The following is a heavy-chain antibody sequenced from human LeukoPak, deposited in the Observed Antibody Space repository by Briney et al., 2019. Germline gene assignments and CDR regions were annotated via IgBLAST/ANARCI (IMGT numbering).Heavy chain of an antibody. V-gene: IGHV3-7*01. CDR3: AREGYYDILTGPKNNFDY. CDR1: GFTFSSYW. Sequence: PGGSLRLSCAASGFTFSSYWMSWVRQAPGKGLEWVANIKQDGSEKYYVDSVKGRFTISRDNAKNSLYLQMNSLRAEDTAVYYCAREGYYDILTGPKNNFDYWGQGTLVTVSS. J-gene: IGHJ4*02. CDR2: IKQDGSEK. D-gene: IGHD3-9*01.